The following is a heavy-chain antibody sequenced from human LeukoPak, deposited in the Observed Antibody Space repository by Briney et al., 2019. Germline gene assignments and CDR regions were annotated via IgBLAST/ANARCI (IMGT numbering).Heavy chain of an antibody. CDR1: GYSISNGYY. CDR2: IYHREST. V-gene: IGHV4-38-2*02. J-gene: IGHJ4*02. CDR3: ATSPGGKQLARFDY. Sequence: SETLSLTCSVSGYSISNGYYWGWIRQPPGKGLEWIGSIYHRESTYYNPSLKSRVTISVDTSKNQFSLKLSSVTAADTAVYYCATSPGGKQLARFDYWGQGTLVTVSS. D-gene: IGHD6-13*01.